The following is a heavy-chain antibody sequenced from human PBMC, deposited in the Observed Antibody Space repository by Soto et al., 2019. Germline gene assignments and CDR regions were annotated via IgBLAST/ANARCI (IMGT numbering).Heavy chain of an antibody. CDR1: GFTVSSNY. J-gene: IGHJ6*02. D-gene: IGHD5-18*01. Sequence: EVQLVESGGGLIQPGGSLRLSCAASGFTVSSNYMSWVRQAPGKGLEWVSAIYSGGSTYYADSVKGRVTISRDNSKNTLYLQMNSLRAEDTAVYYCARGIRVDTAMVTDYDYGMDVWGQGTTVTVSS. CDR3: ARGIRVDTAMVTDYDYGMDV. CDR2: IYSGGST. V-gene: IGHV3-53*01.